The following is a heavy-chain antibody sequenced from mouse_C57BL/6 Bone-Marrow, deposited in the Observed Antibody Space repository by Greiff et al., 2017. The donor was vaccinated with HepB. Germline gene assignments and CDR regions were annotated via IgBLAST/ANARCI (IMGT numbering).Heavy chain of an antibody. CDR2: ISNGGGST. V-gene: IGHV5-12*01. J-gene: IGHJ4*01. D-gene: IGHD1-1*01. Sequence: EVQWVESGGGLVQPGGSLKLSCAASGFTFSDYYMYWVRQTPEKRLEWVAYISNGGGSTYYPDTVKGRFTISRDNAKNTLYLQMSRLKSEDTAMYYCARQGDYGSSPYYAMDYWGQGTSVTVSS. CDR1: GFTFSDYY. CDR3: ARQGDYGSSPYYAMDY.